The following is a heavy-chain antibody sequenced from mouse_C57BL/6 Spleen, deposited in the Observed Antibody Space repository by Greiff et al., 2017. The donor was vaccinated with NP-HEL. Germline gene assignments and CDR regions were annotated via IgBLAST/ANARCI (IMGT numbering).Heavy chain of an antibody. CDR1: GFTFSDFY. CDR2: SRNKANDYTT. CDR3: ARDAEGTGTFAY. Sequence: EVKLVESGGGLVQSGRSLRLSCATSGFTFSDFYMEWVRQAPGKGLEWIAASRNKANDYTTEYSASVKGRFIVSRDTSQSILYLQMNALRAEDTAIYYCARDAEGTGTFAYWGQGTLVTVSA. D-gene: IGHD4-1*01. J-gene: IGHJ3*01. V-gene: IGHV7-1*01.